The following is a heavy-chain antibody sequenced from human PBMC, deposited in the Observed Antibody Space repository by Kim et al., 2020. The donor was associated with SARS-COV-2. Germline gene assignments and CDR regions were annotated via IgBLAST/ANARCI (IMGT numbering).Heavy chain of an antibody. D-gene: IGHD7-27*01. CDR1: GDSLSTGGYF. V-gene: IGHV4-31*03. J-gene: IGHJ4*02. CDR2: IDYSGTT. CDR3: AKTTGAQLDY. Sequence: LSLTCTVSGDSLSTGGYFWSWIRQHPGKGLEWIGYIDYSGTTYYSESLKSRAALSIDTSSNQFSLRLRSVTAADTAVYYCAKTTGAQLDYWGQGTLVTVSS.